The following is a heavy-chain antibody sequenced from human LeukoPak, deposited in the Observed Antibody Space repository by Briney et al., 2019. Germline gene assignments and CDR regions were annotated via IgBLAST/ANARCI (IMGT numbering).Heavy chain of an antibody. CDR1: GFTFSNYW. CDR2: IYYSGST. J-gene: IGHJ4*02. V-gene: IGHV4-39*01. CDR3: ASRDYYDSSGYYDVDY. D-gene: IGHD3-22*01. Sequence: GSLRLSCAASGFTFSNYWMHWIRQPPGKGLEWIGSIYYSGSTYYNPSLKSRVTISVDTSKNQFSLKLSSVTAADTAVYYCASRDYYDSSGYYDVDYWGQGTLVTVSS.